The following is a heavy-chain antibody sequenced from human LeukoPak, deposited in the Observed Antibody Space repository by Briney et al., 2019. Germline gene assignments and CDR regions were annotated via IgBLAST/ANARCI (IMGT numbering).Heavy chain of an antibody. V-gene: IGHV3-33*01. CDR3: ARVLGRDNTPFDS. Sequence: GRSLRLSCAASGFTFSSFGMHWVRQAPVRGLEWVAVIWDDGSKKYYADSVKARFTISRDNTKNTVYLQMDSLRAEDTALYYCARVLGRDNTPFDSWGQGPLVTVSS. D-gene: IGHD3-16*01. CDR2: IWDDGSKK. CDR1: GFTFSSFG. J-gene: IGHJ4*02.